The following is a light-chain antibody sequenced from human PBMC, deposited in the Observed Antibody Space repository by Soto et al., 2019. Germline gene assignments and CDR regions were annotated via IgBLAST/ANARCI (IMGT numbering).Light chain of an antibody. CDR2: DVS. Sequence: QSALTQPRSVSGSPGQSVTISYTGTSSDVGGYNYVSWYQQHPGKAPKLMIYDVSKRPSGVPDRFSGSKSGNTASLTISGLQAEDEADYYCCSYAGSYTPWVFGGGTKLTVL. CDR1: SSDVGGYNY. J-gene: IGLJ3*02. V-gene: IGLV2-11*01. CDR3: CSYAGSYTPWV.